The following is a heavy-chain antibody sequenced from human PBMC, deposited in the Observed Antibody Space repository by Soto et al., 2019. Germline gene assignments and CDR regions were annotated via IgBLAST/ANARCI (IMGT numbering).Heavy chain of an antibody. CDR3: ARTDAYNSSFFDS. V-gene: IGHV4-31*03. CDR1: GDSVNSAY. Sequence: QVQRQEMGPGLGKPSQTLTITCPVSGDSVNSAYWSWIRHLPGKGLEWRGNIHHTGRTSYNPSLKSRVAISIDTSKPLFSLKMRSISAADTAVYYCARTDAYNSSFFDSWGQGTVVTVSS. CDR2: IHHTGRT. D-gene: IGHD1-1*01. J-gene: IGHJ4*02.